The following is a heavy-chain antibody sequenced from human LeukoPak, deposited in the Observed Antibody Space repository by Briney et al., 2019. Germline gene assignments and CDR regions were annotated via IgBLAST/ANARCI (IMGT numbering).Heavy chain of an antibody. CDR2: FYNSGRS. D-gene: IGHD3-16*01. J-gene: IGHJ4*02. CDR1: DDSISDYY. CDR3: TRGAGWLIDY. V-gene: IGHV4-59*01. Sequence: SETLSLTCTVSDDSISDYYRGWIRQPPGKGLEWIGYFYNSGRSTNNPSLKSRVTISADTSKNHFSLKLNSVTTADTAVYYCTRGAGWLIDYWGQGILVTVSS.